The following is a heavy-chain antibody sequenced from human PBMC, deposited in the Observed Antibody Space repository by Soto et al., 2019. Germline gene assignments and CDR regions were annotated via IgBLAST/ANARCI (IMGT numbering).Heavy chain of an antibody. CDR1: GGSISSSSYH. CDR2: IYYSGST. J-gene: IGHJ5*02. D-gene: IGHD3-9*01. Sequence: PSETLSLTCTVSGGSISSSSYHWGWIRQPPGKGLEWIGSIYYSGSTYYSPSLKSRVTISVDTSKSQFSLKLTSVTAADTAAYYCARHSNYYDVLTGYFSSTYNWFDPWGQGTLVTVSS. V-gene: IGHV4-39*01. CDR3: ARHSNYYDVLTGYFSSTYNWFDP.